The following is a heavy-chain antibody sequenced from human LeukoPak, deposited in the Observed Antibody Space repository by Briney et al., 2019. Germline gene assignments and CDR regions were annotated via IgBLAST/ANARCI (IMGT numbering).Heavy chain of an antibody. V-gene: IGHV3-7*01. CDR1: GFTFSTYW. CDR3: ARDHPSKQYDFWSGYYTGDAFDI. J-gene: IGHJ3*02. D-gene: IGHD3-3*01. Sequence: PGGSLRLSCAVSGFTFSTYWISWVRQAPGKGLERVSNIKQDGSEKYYVDSVKGRFTISRDNGKTSLYLQMNSLRAEDTAVYYCARDHPSKQYDFWSGYYTGDAFDIWGQGTMVTVSS. CDR2: IKQDGSEK.